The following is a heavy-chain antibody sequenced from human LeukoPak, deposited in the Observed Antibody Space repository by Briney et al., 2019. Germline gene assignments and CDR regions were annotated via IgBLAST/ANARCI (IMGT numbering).Heavy chain of an antibody. Sequence: PSETLSLACSGSNYSISNSLYWGWLRQPPGKGLEWIGSIYRSGSTFYNPSLKSRVTISLDTSKNQFSLKLSSVTAADTAVYFCARGTYGYYMDVWGKGTTVTVSS. CDR3: ARGTYGYYMDV. CDR2: IYRSGST. CDR1: NYSISNSLY. J-gene: IGHJ6*03. D-gene: IGHD4-17*01. V-gene: IGHV4-38-2*02.